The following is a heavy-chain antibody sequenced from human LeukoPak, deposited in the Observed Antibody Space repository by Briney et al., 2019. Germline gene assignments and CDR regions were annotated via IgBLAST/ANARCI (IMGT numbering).Heavy chain of an antibody. J-gene: IGHJ4*02. Sequence: GGSLRLSCAASGFTFSSYAMSWVRQAPGKGLEWVSAISGSGGSTYYADSVKGRFTISRDNAKNSLFLQMNSLRTEDTAVYYCATHPGDHWFGYLQLWGQGTLVTVSS. CDR3: ATHPGDHWFGYLQL. CDR2: ISGSGGST. CDR1: GFTFSSYA. D-gene: IGHD3-10*01. V-gene: IGHV3-23*01.